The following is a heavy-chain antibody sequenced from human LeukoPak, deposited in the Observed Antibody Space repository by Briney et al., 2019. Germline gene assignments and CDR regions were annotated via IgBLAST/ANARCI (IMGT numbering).Heavy chain of an antibody. Sequence: GGSLRLSCAASGFTFSSFGMHWVRQAPGKGLEWVAFIRYDGSNKYYADSVKGRFTISRDTSKNTLYLQMNSLRAEDTAVYYCAKKRRASTWNWGSLDYWGQGTLVTVSS. V-gene: IGHV3-30*02. D-gene: IGHD7-27*01. CDR3: AKKRRASTWNWGSLDY. CDR1: GFTFSSFG. J-gene: IGHJ4*02. CDR2: IRYDGSNK.